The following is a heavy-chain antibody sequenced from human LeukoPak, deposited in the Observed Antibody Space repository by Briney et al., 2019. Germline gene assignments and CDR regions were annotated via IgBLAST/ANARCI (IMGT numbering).Heavy chain of an antibody. D-gene: IGHD3-10*01. V-gene: IGHV3-21*01. CDR1: GFTFSSYS. J-gene: IGHJ4*02. CDR2: ISSSSSYI. Sequence: GGSLRLSCAASGFTFSSYSMNWVRQAPGKGLEWVSSISSSSSYIYYADSVKGRFTISRDNAKNSLYLQMDSLRAEDTAVYYYARGLKLWFGELSAFDYWGQGTLVTVSS. CDR3: ARGLKLWFGELSAFDY.